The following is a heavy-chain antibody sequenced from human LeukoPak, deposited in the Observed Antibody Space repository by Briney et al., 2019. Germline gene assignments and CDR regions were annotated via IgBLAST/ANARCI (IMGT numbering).Heavy chain of an antibody. D-gene: IGHD2-15*01. CDR1: EYSFTSHW. V-gene: IGHV5-51*01. CDR2: IYPGDSDT. CDR3: ARNIQRYCSGGSCYSNWYFDL. Sequence: GEPLKISCKGSEYSFTSHWIGWVRQIPGKGLEWMGVIYPGDSDTRYSPSLQGQVTISADKSISTAYLQWNSLKASDTAMYYCARNIQRYCSGGSCYSNWYFDLWGRGTLVTVSS. J-gene: IGHJ2*01.